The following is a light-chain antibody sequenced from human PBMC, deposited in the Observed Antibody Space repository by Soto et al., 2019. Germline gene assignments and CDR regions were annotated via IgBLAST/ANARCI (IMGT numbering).Light chain of an antibody. CDR1: QSINSR. CDR3: QQYNNHWT. Sequence: DIQMTQSPSTLSASVGDRVTITCRASQSINSRLAWYQQKPGKAPNLLIYKASSLESGVPSRFSGSGSGTEFTLTISSLQPDDFATYYCQQYNNHWTFGQGTKVEIK. J-gene: IGKJ1*01. CDR2: KAS. V-gene: IGKV1-5*03.